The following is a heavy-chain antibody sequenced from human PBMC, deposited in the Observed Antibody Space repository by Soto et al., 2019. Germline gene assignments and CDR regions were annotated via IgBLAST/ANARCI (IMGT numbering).Heavy chain of an antibody. CDR2: IWHDGLKK. CDR1: RFTFSDYG. V-gene: IGHV3-33*01. J-gene: IGHJ4*02. CDR3: ARDRGADAPIDF. Sequence: QVQLVESGGGVVQPERSLRLSCVASRFTFSDYGMHWVRQAPGKGLEWVAVIWHDGLKKDYVDSVKGRFTVSRDNSKNTLYLQMNSLTVEDTATYYCARDRGADAPIDFWGKGTLVTVSS.